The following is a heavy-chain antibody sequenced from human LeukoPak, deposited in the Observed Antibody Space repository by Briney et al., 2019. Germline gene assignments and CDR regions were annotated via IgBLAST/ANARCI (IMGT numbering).Heavy chain of an antibody. CDR2: IYYSGST. CDR3: ARDSGVIRAADLNYYYYYGMDV. V-gene: IGHV4-59*01. J-gene: IGHJ6*02. Sequence: PSETLSLTCTVSGGSISSYYWSWIRQPPGKGLEWIGYIYYSGSTNYNPSLKSRVTISVDTSKNQFSLKLSSVTAADTAVYYCARDSGVIRAADLNYYYYYGMDVWGQGTTVTVSS. CDR1: GGSISSYY. D-gene: IGHD6-13*01.